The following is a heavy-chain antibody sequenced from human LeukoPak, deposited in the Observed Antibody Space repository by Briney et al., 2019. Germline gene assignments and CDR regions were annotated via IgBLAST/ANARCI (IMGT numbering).Heavy chain of an antibody. D-gene: IGHD6-19*01. CDR1: GFTFSNAW. CDR2: IKSKTDGGTT. Sequence: GRSLRLSCAASGFTFSNAWMSWVRQAPGKGLEWVGRIKSKTDGGTTDYAAPVKGRFTISRDDSKNTLYLQMNSLKTEDTAVYYCTTGIAVAGFDYWGQGTLVTVSS. CDR3: TTGIAVAGFDY. J-gene: IGHJ4*02. V-gene: IGHV3-15*01.